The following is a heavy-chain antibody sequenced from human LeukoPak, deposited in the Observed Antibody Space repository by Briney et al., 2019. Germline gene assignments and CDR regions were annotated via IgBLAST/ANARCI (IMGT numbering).Heavy chain of an antibody. CDR3: ARDVGATPGYFDY. D-gene: IGHD1-26*01. CDR2: IYNSGST. V-gene: IGHV4-59*01. J-gene: IGHJ4*02. CDR1: GGSISSYY. Sequence: SETLSLTCTVSGGSISSYYWSWIQQPPGKGLEWIGYIYNSGSTNYNPSLKSRVTISVDTSKNQFSLKLSSVTAADTAVYYCARDVGATPGYFDYWGQGTLVTVSS.